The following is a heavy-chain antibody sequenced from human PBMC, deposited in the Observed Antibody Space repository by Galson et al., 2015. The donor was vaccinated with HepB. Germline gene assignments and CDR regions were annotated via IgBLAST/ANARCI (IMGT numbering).Heavy chain of an antibody. CDR1: GFTFSSYW. CDR2: IKQDGSEK. J-gene: IGHJ4*02. Sequence: SLRLSCAASGFTFSSYWMSWVRQAPGKGLEWVANIKQDGSEKYYVDSVKGRFTISRDNAKNSLYLQMNSLRAEDTAVYYCAREGSSWVGSFDYWGQGTLVTVSS. CDR3: AREGSSWVGSFDY. D-gene: IGHD6-13*01. V-gene: IGHV3-7*03.